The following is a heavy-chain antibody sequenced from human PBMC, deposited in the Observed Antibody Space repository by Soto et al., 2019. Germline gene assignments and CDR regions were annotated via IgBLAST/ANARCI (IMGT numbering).Heavy chain of an antibody. CDR1: GGSINNNNNY. CDR3: VRTDIAQGDYYYYMDV. Sequence: SETLSLTCTVSGGSINNNNNYWGWIRQPPGKGLEWIGSIFYSGSTYYNQSLKSRVAISVDTSKNQFSLRLSSVTAADKAVNYCVRTDIAQGDYYYYMDVWGKGTTVTVSS. CDR2: IFYSGST. J-gene: IGHJ6*03. V-gene: IGHV4-39*01. D-gene: IGHD6-13*01.